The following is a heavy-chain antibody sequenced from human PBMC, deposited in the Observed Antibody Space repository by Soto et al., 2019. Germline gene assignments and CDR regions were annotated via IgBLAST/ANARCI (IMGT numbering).Heavy chain of an antibody. CDR3: TREGDYGDNPLDY. D-gene: IGHD4-17*01. Sequence: GGSLRLSCVASGFTFNRNWMRWVRQAPGKGLVWVSRITNDGSSTKYADSVKGRFTISRDNAKNTVSLQMNSLRAEDTAVYYCTREGDYGDNPLDYWGQGTLVTVSS. V-gene: IGHV3-74*03. J-gene: IGHJ4*02. CDR1: GFTFNRNW. CDR2: ITNDGSST.